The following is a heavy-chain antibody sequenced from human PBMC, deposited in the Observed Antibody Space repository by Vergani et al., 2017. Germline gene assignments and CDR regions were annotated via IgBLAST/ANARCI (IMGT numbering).Heavy chain of an antibody. CDR3: ARALYENGGYDLDY. Sequence: QVQLQESGPGLVKPSETLSLTCTVSGGSISSYYWSWIRQPPGKGLAGIGDIYYSGSTNYNPSLKRRVTISVDTSKNQFSLKLSSVTAADTAVYYCARALYENGGYDLDYWGQGTLVTVSS. V-gene: IGHV4-59*01. D-gene: IGHD5/OR15-5a*01. CDR1: GGSISSYY. J-gene: IGHJ4*02. CDR2: IYYSGST.